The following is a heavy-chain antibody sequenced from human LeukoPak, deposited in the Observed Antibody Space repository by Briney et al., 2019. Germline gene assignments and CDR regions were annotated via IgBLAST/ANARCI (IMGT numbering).Heavy chain of an antibody. J-gene: IGHJ3*01. CDR3: ATALCGGDCYDAFDV. CDR1: GFTLTDLS. V-gene: IGHV1-24*01. CDR2: FDPEDGET. D-gene: IGHD2-21*02. Sequence: ASVRVSCTVSGFTLTDLSIHWVRQAPGKGLEWMGGFDPEDGETVYAQKFQGRVTMTEDTSTDTAYMKLSSLRSEDTAMYYCATALCGGDCYDAFDVWGQGTMVTVSS.